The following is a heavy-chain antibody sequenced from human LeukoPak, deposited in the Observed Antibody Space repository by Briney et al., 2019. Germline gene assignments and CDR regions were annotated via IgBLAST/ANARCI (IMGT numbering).Heavy chain of an antibody. CDR3: ARPRLVTDEYYFDY. CDR2: INHSGST. CDR1: GGSFSGYY. J-gene: IGHJ4*02. Sequence: SETLSLTCAVYGGSFSGYYWSWIRQPPGKGLEWIGKINHSGSTNYNPSLKSRVTISVDTSKNQFSLKLSSVTAADTAVYYCARPRLVTDEYYFDYWGQGTLVTVSS. D-gene: IGHD3-9*01. V-gene: IGHV4-34*01.